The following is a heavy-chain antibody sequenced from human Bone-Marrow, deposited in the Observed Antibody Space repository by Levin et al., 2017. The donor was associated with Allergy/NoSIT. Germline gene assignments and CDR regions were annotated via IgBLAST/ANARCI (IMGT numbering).Heavy chain of an antibody. CDR1: GGAITDYY. CDR3: AREDPTAYSYYYGLDV. V-gene: IGHV4-4*07. J-gene: IGHJ6*02. D-gene: IGHD2-21*02. CDR2: VYTSGTT. Sequence: SETLSLTCTVSGGAITDYYWNWIRQPAGKGLEWIGRVYTSGTTKYNPSLKSRVSISVDTSKNHFSLNLTSVTAADTAVYYCAREDPTAYSYYYGLDVWGQGTTVTVSS.